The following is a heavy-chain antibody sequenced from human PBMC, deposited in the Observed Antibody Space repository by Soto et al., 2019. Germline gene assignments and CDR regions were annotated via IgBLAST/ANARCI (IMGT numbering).Heavy chain of an antibody. CDR3: ARDGFPLGVGWFDP. J-gene: IGHJ5*02. D-gene: IGHD3-10*01. Sequence: GASVKVSCKASGYTFTGYYMHWVRQAPGQGLEWMGWINPNSGGTNYAQKFQGRVTMTRDTSISTAYMELSRLRSDDTAVYYCARDGFPLGVGWFDPWGQGTLVTVPS. V-gene: IGHV1-2*02. CDR2: INPNSGGT. CDR1: GYTFTGYY.